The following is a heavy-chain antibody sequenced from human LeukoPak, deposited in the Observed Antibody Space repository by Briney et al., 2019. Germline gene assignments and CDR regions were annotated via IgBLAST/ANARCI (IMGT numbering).Heavy chain of an antibody. D-gene: IGHD3-3*01. V-gene: IGHV4-4*07. J-gene: IGHJ6*03. CDR1: GGSISSYY. Sequence: SETLSLTCTVSGGSISSYYWSWIRQPAGKGLEWIVRIYTSGSTNYNPSLKSRVTMSVDTSKNQFSLKLSSVTAADTAVYYCAREATFGVVIMRYYYYYYMDVWGKGTTVTVSS. CDR3: AREATFGVVIMRYYYYYYMDV. CDR2: IYTSGST.